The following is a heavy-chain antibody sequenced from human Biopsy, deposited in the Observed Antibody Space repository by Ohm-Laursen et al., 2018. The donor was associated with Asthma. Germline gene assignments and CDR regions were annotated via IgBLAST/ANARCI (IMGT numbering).Heavy chain of an antibody. J-gene: IGHJ6*02. CDR1: GITFSTYG. CDR3: ARKIAARGGMGV. V-gene: IGHV3-33*01. D-gene: IGHD6-6*01. Sequence: SLRLSCAASGITFSTYGMHWVRQAPGKGLEWVSFIWYDGRKKTYADSVKGRFTISRDNSKNTLYLQMDSLRAEDTAVYYCARKIAARGGMGVWGQGTTVTVSS. CDR2: IWYDGRKK.